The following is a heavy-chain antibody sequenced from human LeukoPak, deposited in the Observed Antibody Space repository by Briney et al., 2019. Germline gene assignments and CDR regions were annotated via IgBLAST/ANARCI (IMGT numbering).Heavy chain of an antibody. CDR2: IYYSGST. Sequence: SETLSLTCTVSGGSISSSSYYWGWIRQPPGKGLEWIGSIYYSGSTYYNPSLKSRVTISVDTSKNQFSLKLSSVTAADTAVYYCARGPSPRQHIYYGSGSHAFDIWGQGTMVTVSS. J-gene: IGHJ3*02. D-gene: IGHD3-10*01. CDR3: ARGPSPRQHIYYGSGSHAFDI. CDR1: GGSISSSSYY. V-gene: IGHV4-39*07.